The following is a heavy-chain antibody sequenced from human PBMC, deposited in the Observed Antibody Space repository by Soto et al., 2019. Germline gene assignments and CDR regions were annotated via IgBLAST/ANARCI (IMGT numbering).Heavy chain of an antibody. CDR3: AKALSRPVVVVAATPYYYGMDV. J-gene: IGHJ6*02. V-gene: IGHV3-9*01. CDR2: ISWNSGSI. D-gene: IGHD2-15*01. Sequence: SLRLSCAASGFTFDDYAMHWVRQAPGKGLEWVSGISWNSGSIGYADSVKGRFTISRDNAKNSLYLQMNSLRAEDTALYYCAKALSRPVVVVAATPYYYGMDVWGQGTTVTVSS. CDR1: GFTFDDYA.